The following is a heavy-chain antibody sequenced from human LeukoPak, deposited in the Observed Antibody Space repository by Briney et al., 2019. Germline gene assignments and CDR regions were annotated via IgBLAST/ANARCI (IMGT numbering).Heavy chain of an antibody. V-gene: IGHV4-34*01. D-gene: IGHD4-17*01. J-gene: IGHJ4*02. CDR3: ASLKNYGDYGGAGY. CDR1: GGSFSGYY. Sequence: PSETLSLTCAVYGGSFSGYYWSWIRQPPGKGLEWIGEINHSGSTNYNPSLKSRVTISVDTSKNQFSLKLSSVTAADTAVYYCASLKNYGDYGGAGYWGQGTLVTVSS. CDR2: INHSGST.